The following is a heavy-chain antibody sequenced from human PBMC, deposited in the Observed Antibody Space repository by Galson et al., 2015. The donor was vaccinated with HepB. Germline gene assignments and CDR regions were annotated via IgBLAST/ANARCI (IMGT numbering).Heavy chain of an antibody. CDR3: ARDLIAAVG. CDR1: GFTFSSYA. V-gene: IGHV3-30-3*01. CDR2: ISYDGSNK. D-gene: IGHD6-13*01. J-gene: IGHJ1*01. Sequence: SLRLSCAASGFTFSSYAMHWVRQAPGKGLEWVAVISYDGSNKYYADSVKGRFTNSRDNSKNTLYLQMNSLRAEDTAVYYCARDLIAAVGGGQGTLVTVSS.